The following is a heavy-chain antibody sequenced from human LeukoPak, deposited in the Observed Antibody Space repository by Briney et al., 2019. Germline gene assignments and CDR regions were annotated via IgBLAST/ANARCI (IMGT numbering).Heavy chain of an antibody. CDR2: ISWNSGSI. V-gene: IGHV3-9*01. D-gene: IGHD3-10*02. J-gene: IGHJ6*04. Sequence: GGSLRLCCAASGFTFDDYAMHWVRQAPGKGLELVSGISWNSGSIGYADSVKGRFTISRDNAKNSLYLQMNSLRAEDTAVYYCAELGITMIGGVWGKGTTVTISS. CDR3: AELGITMIGGV. CDR1: GFTFDDYA.